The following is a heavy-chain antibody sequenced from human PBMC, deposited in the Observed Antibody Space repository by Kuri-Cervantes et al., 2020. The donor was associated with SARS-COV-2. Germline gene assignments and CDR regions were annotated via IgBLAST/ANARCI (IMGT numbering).Heavy chain of an antibody. Sequence: GSLRLSCTVSGGSISSSSYYWGWIRQPPGKGLGWIGEINHSGSTNYNPSLKSRVTISVDTSKNQFSLKLSSVTAADTAVYYCARDQGGYYMDVWGKGTTVTVSS. V-gene: IGHV4-39*07. CDR2: INHSGST. J-gene: IGHJ6*03. D-gene: IGHD3-16*01. CDR1: GGSISSSSYY. CDR3: ARDQGGYYMDV.